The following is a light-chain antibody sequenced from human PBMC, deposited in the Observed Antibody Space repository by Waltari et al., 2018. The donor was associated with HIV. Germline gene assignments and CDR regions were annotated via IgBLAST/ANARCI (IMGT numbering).Light chain of an antibody. CDR2: AAS. CDR1: QGIGNH. Sequence: DIQITQSPASLSASVGARVIITCRASQGIGNHLAWYQLTPGKVPQLLIFAASTLQSGVPSRFSGSGSGTDFTLTISSLQPEDVGSYYCQKYNGAPFTFGPGTKVDLK. CDR3: QKYNGAPFT. J-gene: IGKJ3*01. V-gene: IGKV1-27*01.